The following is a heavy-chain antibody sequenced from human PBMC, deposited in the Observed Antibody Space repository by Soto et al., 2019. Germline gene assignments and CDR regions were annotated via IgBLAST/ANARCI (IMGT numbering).Heavy chain of an antibody. CDR1: GYSFASKW. CDR2: FYPSDSDT. J-gene: IGHJ4*02. Sequence: GESLKISGKGCGYSFASKWFGSLRQMPGTGLEWMGIFYPSDSDTTYRPSLQVQVTISADKSIGIASLQRSSLKASDSAMYFCARRGDGGYEYLDYWGQGTQVTLAS. CDR3: ARRGDGGYEYLDY. D-gene: IGHD5-12*01. V-gene: IGHV5-51*01.